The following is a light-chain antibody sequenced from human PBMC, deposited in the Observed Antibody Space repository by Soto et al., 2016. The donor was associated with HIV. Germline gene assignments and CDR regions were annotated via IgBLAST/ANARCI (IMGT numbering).Light chain of an antibody. V-gene: IGKV1-33*01. CDR3: QQYNSYPIT. Sequence: DIQMTQSPSSLSASVGDRVTITCQASQEISNYLNWYQQKPGKAPKLLIFDASNLETGVPSRFSGSGSGTDLTFTISSLQPEDFATYYCQQYNSYPITFGQGTRLEIK. J-gene: IGKJ5*01. CDR2: DAS. CDR1: QEISNY.